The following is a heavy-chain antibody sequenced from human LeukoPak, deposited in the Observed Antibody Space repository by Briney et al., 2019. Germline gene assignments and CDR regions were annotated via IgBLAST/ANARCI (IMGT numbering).Heavy chain of an antibody. J-gene: IGHJ4*02. D-gene: IGHD3-22*01. V-gene: IGHV4-59*01. CDR1: GGSISTYY. CDR2: GYYTGST. Sequence: SETLSLTCTVSGGSISTYYWSWIRQPPGKGLEWIGYGYYTGSTNYNPSLKSRVTISVDTSKNQFSLKLSSVTAADTAVYYCARGTYYYDSSGYYYYFDYWGQGTLVTVSS. CDR3: ARGTYYYDSSGYYYYFDY.